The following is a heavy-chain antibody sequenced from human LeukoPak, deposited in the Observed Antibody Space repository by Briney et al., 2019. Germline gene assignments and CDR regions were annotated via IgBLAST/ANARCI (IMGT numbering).Heavy chain of an antibody. CDR3: ARKYMYRGSYDS. D-gene: IGHD1-26*01. CDR1: GVSISRYY. J-gene: IGHJ5*01. Sequence: SETLSLTCTVSGVSISRYYWSWIRQPPGKGLEWIGEINHSGSTNYNPSLKSRVTISVDTSKNQFSLKLSSVTAADTAVYYCARKYMYRGSYDSWGQGTLVTVSS. CDR2: INHSGST. V-gene: IGHV4-34*01.